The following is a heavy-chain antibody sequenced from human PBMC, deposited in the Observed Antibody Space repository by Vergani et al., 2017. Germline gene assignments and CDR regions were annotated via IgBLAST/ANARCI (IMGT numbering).Heavy chain of an antibody. Sequence: QVQLVESGGGVVQSGRSLRLSCVVSGFTSSYYGMHWVRQAPGKGLEWVAVISYDGTQKYYADSVKGRFTISRDNSKSTLYLQMNSLRTEDTAVYYCATKSCGTPGCQIGYFREWGQGTLVTVSS. CDR2: ISYDGTQK. CDR3: ATKSCGTPGCQIGYFRE. V-gene: IGHV3-30*03. D-gene: IGHD1-1*01. J-gene: IGHJ1*01. CDR1: GFTSSYYG.